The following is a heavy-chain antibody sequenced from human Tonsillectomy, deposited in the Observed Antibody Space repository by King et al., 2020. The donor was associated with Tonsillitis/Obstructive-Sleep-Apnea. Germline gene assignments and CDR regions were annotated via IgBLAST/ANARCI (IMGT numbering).Heavy chain of an antibody. J-gene: IGHJ4*02. CDR2: INHSGST. V-gene: IGHV4-34*01. CDR1: GGSFSGYY. D-gene: IGHD2-15*01. CDR3: ARVGYCSGGSCYNPERYFDY. Sequence: VQLQQWGAGLLKPSETLSLTCAVYGGSFSGYYWSWIRQPPGKGLEWIGEINHSGSTNYNPSLKSRVTISVDTSKNQFSLKLSSVTAADPAVYYCARVGYCSGGSCYNPERYFDYWGQGTLVTVSS.